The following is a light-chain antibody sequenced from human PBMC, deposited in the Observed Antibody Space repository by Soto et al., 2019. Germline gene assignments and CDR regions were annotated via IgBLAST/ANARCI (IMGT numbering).Light chain of an antibody. CDR1: NIGSKS. Sequence: SYELTQPPSVSVAPGKTARSTCGGNNIGSKSVHWYQQKPGQAPVLVIYYDSDRPSGIPERFSGSNSGNTATLTIRSVEAGDEADYYCQVWDSSSDHVVFGGGTKVTVL. J-gene: IGLJ2*01. CDR3: QVWDSSSDHVV. V-gene: IGLV3-21*04. CDR2: YDS.